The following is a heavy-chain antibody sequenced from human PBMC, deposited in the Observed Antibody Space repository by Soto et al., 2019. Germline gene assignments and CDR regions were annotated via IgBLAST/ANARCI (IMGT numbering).Heavy chain of an antibody. Sequence: ASVKVSCKASGYTFTNYGLSWVRQAPGQGLEWMGWISGYNGNTKYAQRFQGRVTMTTDTSTSTAYMELRSLRPDDTAVFYCARTYCTSGARYSAYFDFWGQGTLVTVSS. D-gene: IGHD2-8*01. J-gene: IGHJ4*02. V-gene: IGHV1-18*01. CDR1: GYTFTNYG. CDR2: ISGYNGNT. CDR3: ARTYCTSGARYSAYFDF.